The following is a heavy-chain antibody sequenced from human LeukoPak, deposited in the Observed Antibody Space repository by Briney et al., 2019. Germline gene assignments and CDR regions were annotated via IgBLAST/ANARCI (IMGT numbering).Heavy chain of an antibody. Sequence: ASVKVSCKASGYTFTGYYMHWVRQAPGQGLEWMGWINPNSGGTNYAQKFQGRVTMTRDMSASTVYMELSSLRSEDTAVYYCARDTGRNWNYDYMDVWGKGTTVTVSS. D-gene: IGHD1-20*01. V-gene: IGHV1-2*02. CDR2: INPNSGGT. J-gene: IGHJ6*03. CDR1: GYTFTGYY. CDR3: ARDTGRNWNYDYMDV.